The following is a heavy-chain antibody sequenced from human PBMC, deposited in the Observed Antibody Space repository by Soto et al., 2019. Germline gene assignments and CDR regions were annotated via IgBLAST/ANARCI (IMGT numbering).Heavy chain of an antibody. V-gene: IGHV1-69*02. D-gene: IGHD2-2*01. Sequence: QVQPVQSGAEVKNPGSSVKVSCKASGGAFSSYTISWVRQAPGQGLEWMGRIITSLGIANYAQKFQGRVTIAADNCTSTAYMELSSLRSEDTAVYYCARVIEDIVVVPAATWGQGTLVTVSS. CDR1: GGAFSSYT. J-gene: IGHJ5*02. CDR3: ARVIEDIVVVPAAT. CDR2: IITSLGIA.